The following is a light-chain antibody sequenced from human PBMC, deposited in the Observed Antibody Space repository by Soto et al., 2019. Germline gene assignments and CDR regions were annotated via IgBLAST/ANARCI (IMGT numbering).Light chain of an antibody. J-gene: IGKJ1*01. CDR2: GAS. V-gene: IGKV3-15*01. CDR1: QAINNN. CDR3: QQYNNWPQT. Sequence: EIGVSQSPSTLSVSTGERATLSCKASQAINNNVAWYQLKDGQVPRLLIYGASTRAADVPARFSGGGSGTEFTLTISSLQSEDFAEYHCQQYNNWPQTFGQGTKVAIK.